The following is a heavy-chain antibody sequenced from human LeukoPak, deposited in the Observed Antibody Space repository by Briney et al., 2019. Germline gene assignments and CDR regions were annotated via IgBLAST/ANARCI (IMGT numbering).Heavy chain of an antibody. D-gene: IGHD3-3*01. V-gene: IGHV3-9*01. CDR1: GFTFDDYA. J-gene: IGHJ3*01. CDR3: ATVLRFLEWPF. CDR2: ISWNSGSI. Sequence: PGGSLRLSCAASGFTFDDYAMHWVRHAPGKGLEWVSGISWNSGSIGYADSVKGRFTISRDNAKNSLYLQMNSLRAEDTALYYCATVLRFLEWPFWGQGTMATVSS.